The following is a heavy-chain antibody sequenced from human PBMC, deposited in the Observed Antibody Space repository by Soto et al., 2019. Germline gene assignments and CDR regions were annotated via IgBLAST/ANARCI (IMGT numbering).Heavy chain of an antibody. CDR1: GFTFSNYA. J-gene: IGHJ4*02. Sequence: EVQLLESGGGLVQPGGSLRLSCTASGFTFSNYAMSWVRQAPGKGLEWVSTISGSGDSTNYADSVKGQFAISRDNSNNMLYVQMDSVRVEDTAVYYCAKDNRRGYCSGGICYGYFDYWGQGTLVTVSS. V-gene: IGHV3-23*01. CDR3: AKDNRRGYCSGGICYGYFDY. CDR2: ISGSGDST. D-gene: IGHD2-15*01.